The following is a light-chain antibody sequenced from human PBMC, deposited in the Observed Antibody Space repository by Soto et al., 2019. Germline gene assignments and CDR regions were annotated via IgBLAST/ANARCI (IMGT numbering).Light chain of an antibody. CDR2: EAS. Sequence: EVVLTQSPATLSLSPGERATLSCRASQSVRNFLAWYQQNPGQAPRLLIYEASNRAAGIPARFSGSGSGTDFTLPISRLEPEDFGVYYCQQRTNWPRGTFGQGTNREI. CDR1: QSVRNF. J-gene: IGKJ2*02. V-gene: IGKV3-11*01. CDR3: QQRTNWPRGT.